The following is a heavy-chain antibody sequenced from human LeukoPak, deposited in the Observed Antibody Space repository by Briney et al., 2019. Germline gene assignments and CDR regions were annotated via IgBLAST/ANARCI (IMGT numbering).Heavy chain of an antibody. CDR3: ARVRSGWPHDAFDI. V-gene: IGHV1-18*01. CDR1: GYTFTSYG. Sequence: ASVKVSCKASGYTFTSYGISWVRQAPGQGLEWMGWISAYNGNTNYAQKLQGRVTMTTDTSTSTAYMELRSLRSDDTAVYYCARVRSGWPHDAFDIWGQGTMVTVSS. J-gene: IGHJ3*02. CDR2: ISAYNGNT. D-gene: IGHD6-19*01.